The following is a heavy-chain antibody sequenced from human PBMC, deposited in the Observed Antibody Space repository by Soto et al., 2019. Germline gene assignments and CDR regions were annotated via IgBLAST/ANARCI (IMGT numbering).Heavy chain of an antibody. D-gene: IGHD4-4*01. CDR3: SGGENDYNYYYYFHMDV. CDR1: GFAFSGSV. V-gene: IGHV3-73*01. J-gene: IGHJ6*02. Sequence: GGSLRLSCAASGFAFSGSVIHWVRQVPGKGPEWVGRIRSKANGYVTAYGPSVKGRFTISRADSRNTACLQMSSLKIEDTAVYYCSGGENDYNYYYYFHMDVWGQGTTVTVSS. CDR2: IRSKANGYVT.